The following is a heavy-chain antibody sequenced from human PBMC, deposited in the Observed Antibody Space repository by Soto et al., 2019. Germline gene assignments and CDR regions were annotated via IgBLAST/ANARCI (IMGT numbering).Heavy chain of an antibody. CDR1: GGSMRSINW. J-gene: IGHJ6*02. CDR2: IYHSGST. V-gene: IGHV4-4*02. CDR3: ARDHRGVVVAATDLFYYYGMDV. D-gene: IGHD2-15*01. Sequence: SGTLSLSFAVSGGSMRSINWLSWGSQPPGYGFEGIGEIYHSGSTNYNPSLKSRVTISVDKSKNQFSLKLSSVTAADTAVYYCARDHRGVVVAATDLFYYYGMDVWGQGTTVT.